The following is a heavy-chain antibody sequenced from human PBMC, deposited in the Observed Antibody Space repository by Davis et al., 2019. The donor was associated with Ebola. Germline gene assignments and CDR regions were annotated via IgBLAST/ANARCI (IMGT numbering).Heavy chain of an antibody. J-gene: IGHJ2*01. V-gene: IGHV3-30*02. D-gene: IGHD4-17*01. Sequence: GESLKISCAASGFTFSTYGMHWVRQAPGKGLEWAAFIRNDGTNRYYADSVKGRFTISRDNSKNTLYLQMNSLRAEDTAVYYCTRHVSGDFWYFDLWGRGTLVTVSS. CDR1: GFTFSTYG. CDR3: TRHVSGDFWYFDL. CDR2: IRNDGTNR.